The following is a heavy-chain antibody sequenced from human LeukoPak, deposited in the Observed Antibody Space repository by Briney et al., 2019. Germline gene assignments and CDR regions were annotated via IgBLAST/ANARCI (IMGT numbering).Heavy chain of an antibody. D-gene: IGHD6-13*01. CDR3: ARLSGYSSSWSDFDY. V-gene: IGHV1-69*05. CDR1: VCTFSNYA. Sequence: SVTVSCVASVCTFSNYAISWLGPAPAQGLEWMGRIIPIFGTANYAQKFQGRVTITTHESTSTAYMELSSLTADDAPVHDCARLSGYSSSWSDFDYWGEGTRVSVSS. CDR2: IIPIFGTA. J-gene: IGHJ4*02.